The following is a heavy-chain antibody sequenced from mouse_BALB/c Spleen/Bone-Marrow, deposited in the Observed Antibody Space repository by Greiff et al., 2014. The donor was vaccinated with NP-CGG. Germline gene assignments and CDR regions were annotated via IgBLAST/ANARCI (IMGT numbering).Heavy chain of an antibody. CDR1: GYTFTSYW. CDR2: INPSNGRT. J-gene: IGHJ1*01. Sequence: QVQLQQSGAELVKPGASVKLSCKASGYTFTSYWTHWVKQRPGQGLEWIGEINPSNGRTNYNEKFKSKATLTVDKSSSTAYMQLSSLTSEDSAVYYCAPYYYGSSYGFYWYFDVWGAGTTVTVSS. V-gene: IGHV1S81*02. CDR3: APYYYGSSYGFYWYFDV. D-gene: IGHD1-1*01.